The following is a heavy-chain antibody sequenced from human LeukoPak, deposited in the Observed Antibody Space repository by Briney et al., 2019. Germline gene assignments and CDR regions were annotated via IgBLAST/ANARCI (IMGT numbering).Heavy chain of an antibody. CDR3: ARDRYCSSTSCHQGYWFDP. CDR1: GYTFTSYG. Sequence: ASVKVSCKASGYTFTSYGISWVRQAPGQGLEWMGWISAYNGNTNYAQKLQGRVTMTTDTSTSTAYMELRSLRSDDTAVYYCARDRYCSSTSCHQGYWFDPWGQGTLVTVSS. CDR2: ISAYNGNT. J-gene: IGHJ5*02. D-gene: IGHD2-2*01. V-gene: IGHV1-18*01.